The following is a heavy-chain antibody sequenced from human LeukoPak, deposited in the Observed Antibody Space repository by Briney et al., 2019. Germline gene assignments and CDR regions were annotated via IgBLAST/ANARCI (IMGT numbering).Heavy chain of an antibody. Sequence: GASVKVSCKASGGTFSSYAISWVRQAPGQGLEWMGGIIPIFGTANYAHNFQGRVTITADQDTQTAYMELRSLRSEDTAVYFCARGPSSDLRTGFFFGYFDDWGQGTLITVSS. V-gene: IGHV1-69*13. CDR2: IIPIFGTA. D-gene: IGHD3/OR15-3a*01. J-gene: IGHJ4*02. CDR1: GGTFSSYA. CDR3: ARGPSSDLRTGFFFGYFDD.